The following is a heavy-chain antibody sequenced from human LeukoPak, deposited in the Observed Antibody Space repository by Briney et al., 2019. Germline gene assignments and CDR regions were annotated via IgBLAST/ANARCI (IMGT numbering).Heavy chain of an antibody. Sequence: GGSLKLSCAVSGFTFSDYWMHWVRQVPGKGLVWVSRIKGDGSETNYADSVKGRFTISRDNAKNTLFLQMNSLRVEDTAVYYCVRGQIGVSVIVHWGQGTLVTVSS. CDR1: GFTFSDYW. V-gene: IGHV3-74*01. CDR2: IKGDGSET. D-gene: IGHD3-22*01. J-gene: IGHJ5*02. CDR3: VRGQIGVSVIVH.